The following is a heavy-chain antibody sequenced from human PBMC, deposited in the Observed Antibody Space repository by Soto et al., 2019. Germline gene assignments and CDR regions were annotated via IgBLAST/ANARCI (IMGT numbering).Heavy chain of an antibody. D-gene: IGHD1-1*01. CDR2: ISGSGDST. CDR1: GFSFSSYA. CDR3: AKRATGTYFDY. Sequence: EVQLLESGGGLVQPGGSLRLSCAASGFSFSSYAMNWVRQAPGKGLEWVSVISGSGDSTYYADSVKGRFTISRDNSKNTLYLQMNSLRAEDAAVDYCAKRATGTYFDYWGQGTLVTVSS. V-gene: IGHV3-23*01. J-gene: IGHJ4*02.